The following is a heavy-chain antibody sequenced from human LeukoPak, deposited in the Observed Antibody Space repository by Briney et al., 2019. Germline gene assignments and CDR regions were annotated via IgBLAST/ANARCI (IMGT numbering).Heavy chain of an antibody. CDR1: GFTFNTYT. J-gene: IGHJ4*02. D-gene: IGHD1-26*01. CDR2: ITGSGSYI. V-gene: IGHV3-21*01. CDR3: ARYLGYSGSYYDY. Sequence: ARSLRLSCAASGFTFNTYTMNWVRQAPGKGLEWVSSITGSGSYIYYADSVRGRFTISRDNANNSVYLQMDSLRAEDTAMYYCARYLGYSGSYYDYWGQGTLVTVSS.